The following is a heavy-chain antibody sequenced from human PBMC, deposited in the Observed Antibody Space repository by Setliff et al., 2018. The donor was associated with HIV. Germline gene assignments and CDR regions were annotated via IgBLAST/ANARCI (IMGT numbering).Heavy chain of an antibody. V-gene: IGHV4-61*09. Sequence: KPSETLSLTCTVSGDSISSGAYYWSWIRQSAGKGLEWIGHIETSGITNYNPSLKSRVTISIHTSNKQFSLKLTSVTAADTAVYYCARGDSYYRLYHSWGQGSLVTVSS. CDR3: ARGDSYYRLYHS. CDR2: IETSGIT. CDR1: GDSISSGAYY. D-gene: IGHD2-21*02. J-gene: IGHJ4*02.